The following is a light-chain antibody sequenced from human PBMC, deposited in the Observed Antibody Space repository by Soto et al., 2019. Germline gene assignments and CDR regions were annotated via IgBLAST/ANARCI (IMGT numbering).Light chain of an antibody. Sequence: QSVLAQPASVSGSPGQSITISCTGTSSDVGGYNYVSWYQQHPGKAPKLMIYDVSNRPSGVSNRFSGSKSGSTAPLTISGLQAEDEADYYCSSYTSSSTLWVFGTGTKVTVL. CDR1: SSDVGGYNY. CDR3: SSYTSSSTLWV. J-gene: IGLJ1*01. CDR2: DVS. V-gene: IGLV2-14*01.